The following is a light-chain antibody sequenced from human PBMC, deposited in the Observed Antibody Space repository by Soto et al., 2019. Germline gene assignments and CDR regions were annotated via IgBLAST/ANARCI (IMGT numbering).Light chain of an antibody. Sequence: EIVMTQSPATLSVSPVEGVTLSCRASQSMTTKLAWYQQKPGQAPRLLIHGTFTRATGIPARFSGSGSGTDFTLTISRLEPEDFAVYYCQQSGSSLNFGGGTKVDIK. J-gene: IGKJ4*01. CDR1: QSMTTK. CDR3: QQSGSSLN. V-gene: IGKV3-15*01. CDR2: GTF.